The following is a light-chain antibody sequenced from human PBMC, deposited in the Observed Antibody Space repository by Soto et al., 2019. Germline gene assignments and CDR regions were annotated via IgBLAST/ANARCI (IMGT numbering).Light chain of an antibody. CDR1: SGSVSTSYY. CDR2: STK. Sequence: QTVVTQEPSFSVSPGGTVTLTCGLSSGSVSTSYYPSWYQQTPGQAPRTLIHSTKIRSSGVPDRFSGSILGNKAALTITGAQADDESDYYCVLYMGSGIGVFGGGTKLTVL. V-gene: IGLV8-61*01. J-gene: IGLJ3*02. CDR3: VLYMGSGIGV.